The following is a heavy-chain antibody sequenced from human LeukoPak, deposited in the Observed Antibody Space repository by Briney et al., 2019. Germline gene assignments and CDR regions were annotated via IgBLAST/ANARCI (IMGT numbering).Heavy chain of an antibody. CDR3: ARDSGYGDFRY. Sequence: SETLSLTCTVYGGSFSGYWSWIRQPPGKGLEWIGEINHGGSTNYNPSLKSRVTISLDTSKSQFSLNLSSVTAADTAIYYCARDSGYGDFRYWGHGTLVTVSS. CDR2: INHGGST. D-gene: IGHD4-17*01. V-gene: IGHV4-34*01. J-gene: IGHJ4*01. CDR1: GGSFSGY.